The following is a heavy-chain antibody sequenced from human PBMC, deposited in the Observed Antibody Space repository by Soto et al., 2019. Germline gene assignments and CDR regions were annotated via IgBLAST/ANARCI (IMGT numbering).Heavy chain of an antibody. Sequence: QLQLRESGSGLVKPSQTLCLTCAVSGGSISSGGYSWSWIRQPPGKGLEWIGYIYHSGSTYYNPSLKSRVTISVDRSKNQFSLKLSSVTAADTAVYYCAAGAIFGVVPLDYWGQGTLVTVSS. CDR2: IYHSGST. CDR3: AAGAIFGVVPLDY. D-gene: IGHD3-3*01. J-gene: IGHJ4*02. CDR1: GGSISSGGYS. V-gene: IGHV4-30-2*01.